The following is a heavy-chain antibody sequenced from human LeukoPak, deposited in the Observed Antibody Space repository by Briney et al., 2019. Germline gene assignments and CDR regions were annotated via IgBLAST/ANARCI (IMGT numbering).Heavy chain of an antibody. Sequence: PGGSLRLSCAASGFTVSNNYMNWVRQAPGKGLEWVSVIYSGGSTSYADSVKGRFTISRDNSKNTLYLQMGSLRAEDMAVYYCARASTYYYGSGWFDPWGQGTLVTVSS. D-gene: IGHD3-10*01. CDR3: ARASTYYYGSGWFDP. V-gene: IGHV3-66*01. J-gene: IGHJ5*02. CDR1: GFTVSNNY. CDR2: IYSGGST.